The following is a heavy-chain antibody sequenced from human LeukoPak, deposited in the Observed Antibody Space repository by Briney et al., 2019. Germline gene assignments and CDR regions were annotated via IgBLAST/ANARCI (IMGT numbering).Heavy chain of an antibody. V-gene: IGHV5-51*01. CDR1: GYRFTSNW. CDR2: IYPDDSDT. CDR3: ARRGAERKCSGGACYYDS. D-gene: IGHD2-15*01. Sequence: GESLKISCKGSGYRFTSNWIGWVRQMPGKGLEWMGIIYPDDSDTRYRPSFQGQVTISADKSISTAYLQWSSLKASDTAMYYCARRGAERKCSGGACYYDSWGQGTLVTVSS. J-gene: IGHJ4*02.